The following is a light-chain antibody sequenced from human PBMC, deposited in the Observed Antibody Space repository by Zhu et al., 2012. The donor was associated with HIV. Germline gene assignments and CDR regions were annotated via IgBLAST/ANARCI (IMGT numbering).Light chain of an antibody. CDR3: QQYNHWPPYT. Sequence: VSSDVAWYQQRLGQAPRLLIYGAFARATGIPARFSGSGSGTEFTLTISSMQSEDFAIYYCQQYNHWPPYTFGLGTKLEIK. J-gene: IGKJ2*01. CDR2: GAF. V-gene: IGKV3-15*01. CDR1: VSSD.